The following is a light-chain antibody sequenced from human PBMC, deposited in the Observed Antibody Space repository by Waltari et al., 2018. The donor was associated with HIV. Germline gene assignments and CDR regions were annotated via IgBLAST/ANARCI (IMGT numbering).Light chain of an antibody. CDR2: DVN. J-gene: IGLJ2*01. CDR1: SSVIGAYDY. CDR3: SSYGGVASYLI. Sequence: ALTQPRSLSVSPGQSVTIYRTVTSSVIGAYDYVSWFQKFPGKAPKLLIFDVNKRPSGVPDRFSGFKSGDTASLTISGLQPDDESDYFCSSYGGVASYLIFGGGTTLTVL. V-gene: IGLV2-11*01.